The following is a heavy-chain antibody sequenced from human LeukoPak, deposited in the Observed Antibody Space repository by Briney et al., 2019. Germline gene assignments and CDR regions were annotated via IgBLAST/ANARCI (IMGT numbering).Heavy chain of an antibody. V-gene: IGHV1-18*01. CDR3: ARGPPRDY. Sequence: VASVKVSCKASGYTFTSYGISWVRQAPGQGLEWMGWISAYNGNTNYAQKLQGRVTMTRNTSISTAYMELSSLRSEDTAVYYCARGPPRDYWGQGTLVTVSS. J-gene: IGHJ4*02. CDR1: GYTFTSYG. CDR2: ISAYNGNT.